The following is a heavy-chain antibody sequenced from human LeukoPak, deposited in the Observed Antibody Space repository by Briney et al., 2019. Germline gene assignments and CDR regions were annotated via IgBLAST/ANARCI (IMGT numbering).Heavy chain of an antibody. CDR2: IYTSGST. V-gene: IGHV4-61*02. CDR1: GGSISSGSYY. D-gene: IGHD3-22*01. CDR3: ARVGNSVTYYYDSSGPFDY. J-gene: IGHJ4*02. Sequence: SETLSLTCTVSGGSISSGSYYWSWIRQPAGKGLEWIGRIYTSGSTNYNPSLKSRVTISVDTSKNQFSLKLSSVTAADTAVYYCARVGNSVTYYYDSSGPFDYWGQGTLVTVSS.